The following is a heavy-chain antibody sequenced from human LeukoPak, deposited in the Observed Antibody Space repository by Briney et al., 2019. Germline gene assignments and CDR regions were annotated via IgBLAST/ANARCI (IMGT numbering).Heavy chain of an antibody. V-gene: IGHV1-2*02. D-gene: IGHD3-3*01. CDR1: GYTFTGYY. CDR2: INPNSGGT. J-gene: IGHJ6*03. CDR3: ARDQHYDFWSGYNYYYYYMDV. Sequence: ASVKVTCKASGYTFTGYYMHWVRQAPGQGLEWMGWINPNSGGTNYAQKFQGRVTMTRDTSISTAYMELSRLRSDDTAVYYCARDQHYDFWSGYNYYYYYMDVWGKGTTVTVSS.